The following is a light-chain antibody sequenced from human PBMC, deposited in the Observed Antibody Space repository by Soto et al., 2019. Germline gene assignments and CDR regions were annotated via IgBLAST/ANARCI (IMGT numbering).Light chain of an antibody. CDR1: SGHSNYA. Sequence: QLVLTQSPSASASLGASVKLTCTRSSGHSNYAIAWHQQQPEKGPRYLMKLNSDGSHNKGDGIPDRFSGSSSGAERYLTISSLQSEDEADYYCQTWGTGTVVFGGGTKLTVL. CDR3: QTWGTGTVV. J-gene: IGLJ2*01. V-gene: IGLV4-69*01. CDR2: LNSDGSH.